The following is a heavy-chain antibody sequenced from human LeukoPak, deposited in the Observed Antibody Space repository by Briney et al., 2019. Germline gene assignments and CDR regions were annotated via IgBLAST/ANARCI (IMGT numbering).Heavy chain of an antibody. V-gene: IGHV1-69*02. Sequence: SVKVSCKASGGTFSSYTISWVRQAPGQGLEWMGRIIPILGIANYAQKFQGRVTITADKSTSTAYMELSSLRSEDTAVYYCARSVVVTAPFDYWGQGTLVTASS. CDR1: GGTFSSYT. D-gene: IGHD2-21*02. J-gene: IGHJ4*02. CDR3: ARSVVVTAPFDY. CDR2: IIPILGIA.